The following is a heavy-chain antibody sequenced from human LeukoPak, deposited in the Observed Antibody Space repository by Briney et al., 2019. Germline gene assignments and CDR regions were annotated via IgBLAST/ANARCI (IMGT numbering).Heavy chain of an antibody. V-gene: IGHV3-23*01. Sequence: GGSLRLSCAASGFAFTNFGMSWVRQAPGKGLEWVSRISSSGDTTNYADSVKGRFTISRDNSKNSVYLQMNSLRAEDTAVYYCARGRNYGSGSYVFDYWGQGTLVTVSS. CDR1: GFAFTNFG. CDR3: ARGRNYGSGSYVFDY. J-gene: IGHJ4*02. CDR2: ISSSGDTT. D-gene: IGHD3-10*01.